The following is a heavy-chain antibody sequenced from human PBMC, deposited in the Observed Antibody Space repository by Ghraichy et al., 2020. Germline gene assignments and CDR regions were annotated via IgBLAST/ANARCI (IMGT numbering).Heavy chain of an antibody. Sequence: GGSLRLSCAASGFTVSSNYMSWVRQAPGKGLEWVSVIYSGGSTYYADSVKGRFTISRDNSKNTLYLQMNSLRAEDTAVYYCARGKVPIFGVVIPRHFDYWGQGTLVTVSS. D-gene: IGHD3-3*01. V-gene: IGHV3-53*01. CDR2: IYSGGST. J-gene: IGHJ4*02. CDR3: ARGKVPIFGVVIPRHFDY. CDR1: GFTVSSNY.